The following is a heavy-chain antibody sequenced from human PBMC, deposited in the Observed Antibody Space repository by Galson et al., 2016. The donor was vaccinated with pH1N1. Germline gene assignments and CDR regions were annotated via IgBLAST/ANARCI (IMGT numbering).Heavy chain of an antibody. J-gene: IGHJ3*01. V-gene: IGHV1-69*05. CDR2: VIAIFRTT. CDR1: GVTFSSSS. Sequence: SVKVSCKVSGVTFSSSSISWVRQAPGQGLEWMGGVIAIFRTTSFAQRFKDRVTITTDESTTTAFMELNSLKSDYTAIYYCARQGTGYYVGMDVFDVWGQGPRVTVAS. CDR3: ARQGTGYYVGMDVFDV. D-gene: IGHD3/OR15-3a*01.